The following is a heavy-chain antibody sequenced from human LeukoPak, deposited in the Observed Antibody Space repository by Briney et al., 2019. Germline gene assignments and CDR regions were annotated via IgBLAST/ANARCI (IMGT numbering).Heavy chain of an antibody. CDR3: AKDSFYSSGWPSPSSDY. J-gene: IGHJ4*01. CDR1: GFTFSSYA. Sequence: GGSLRLSCAASGFTFSSYAMYWVRQAPGKGLEWVSGISGSGGNTYYADSVKGRCTISRDNSKTTLYLQMNSLRAEDTATFYCAKDSFYSSGWPSPSSDYWGQGALVTVSS. D-gene: IGHD6-19*01. V-gene: IGHV3-23*01. CDR2: ISGSGGNT.